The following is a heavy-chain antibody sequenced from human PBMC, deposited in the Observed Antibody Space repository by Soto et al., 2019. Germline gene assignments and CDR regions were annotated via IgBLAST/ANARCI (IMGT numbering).Heavy chain of an antibody. J-gene: IGHJ6*02. CDR2: IPYDGSNT. CDR3: AKGGTVGYYYYYGMDV. Sequence: QVQLVQSGGGVVQPGTSLRLSCSASGFTFSSNGMHWVRQAPGKGLEWVADIPYDGSNTYYAEAVKGRIAIFRDKSKNTLYLHVNRLRVEETAVYYCAKGGTVGYYYYYGMDVWGQGTTVTVSS. CDR1: GFTFSSNG. V-gene: IGHV3-30*18. D-gene: IGHD4-17*01.